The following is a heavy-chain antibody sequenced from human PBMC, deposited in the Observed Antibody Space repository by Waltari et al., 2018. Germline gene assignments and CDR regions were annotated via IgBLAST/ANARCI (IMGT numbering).Heavy chain of an antibody. CDR3: GRDFNK. CDR1: GFIFRSFD. V-gene: IGHV3-21*01. J-gene: IGHJ1*01. Sequence: EIQLVESGGGLVRPGGSLRLSCAASGFIFRSFDMIWVRQAPGKGLEWLSTITTTSSNIYYADSVKGRFIISRDNAENSLYLQLNSLRADDTAVYYCGRDFNKWGQGTLVTVSS. CDR2: ITTTSSNI.